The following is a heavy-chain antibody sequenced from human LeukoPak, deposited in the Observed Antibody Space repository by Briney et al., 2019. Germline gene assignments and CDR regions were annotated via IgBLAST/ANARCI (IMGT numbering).Heavy chain of an antibody. CDR3: AREGRVSGYDFDH. Sequence: HPGGSLRLSCAASGFTFSSFWMHWVRHAPGKGLVWVSRINSDGSSTTYADSVKGRFTISRDNAKNTLYLQMNSLRAEDMAVYYCAREGRVSGYDFDHWGQGTLVTVSS. J-gene: IGHJ4*02. CDR1: GFTFSSFW. D-gene: IGHD5-12*01. V-gene: IGHV3-74*01. CDR2: INSDGSST.